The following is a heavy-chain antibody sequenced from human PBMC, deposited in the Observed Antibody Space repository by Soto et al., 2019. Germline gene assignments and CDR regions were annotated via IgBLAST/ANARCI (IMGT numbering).Heavy chain of an antibody. J-gene: IGHJ4*02. D-gene: IGHD2-8*01. CDR2: INHSGST. Sequence: SETLSLTCAVYGGSFSGYYWSWIRQPPGKGLEWIGEINHSGSTNYNPSLKSRVTISVDTSKNQFSLKLSSVTAADTAVYYCARLYCTNGVCYTYDYWGQGTLVTVSS. V-gene: IGHV4-34*01. CDR3: ARLYCTNGVCYTYDY. CDR1: GGSFSGYY.